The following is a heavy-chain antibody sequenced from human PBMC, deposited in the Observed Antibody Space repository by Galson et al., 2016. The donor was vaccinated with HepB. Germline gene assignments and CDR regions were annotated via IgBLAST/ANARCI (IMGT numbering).Heavy chain of an antibody. Sequence: SLRLSCAASGFAFSECDIHWVRQAAGKGLEWVSAMDILGDGYYSDSVKGRFTISRENAKSSLYLHMNSLRAEDTALYYCAVIAVAGGTSDYWGQGTLVTVSS. D-gene: IGHD6-19*01. V-gene: IGHV3-13*01. J-gene: IGHJ4*02. CDR3: AVIAVAGGTSDY. CDR2: MDILGDG. CDR1: GFAFSECD.